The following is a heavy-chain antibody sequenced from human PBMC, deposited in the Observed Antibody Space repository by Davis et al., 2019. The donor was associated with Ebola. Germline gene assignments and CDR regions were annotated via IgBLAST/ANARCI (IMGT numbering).Heavy chain of an antibody. CDR3: AKDLGYGSLGPWDY. V-gene: IGHV3-23*01. CDR2: ISGSGGTT. Sequence: GESLKISCAASGFTFSSYGMSWVRQAPGKGLEWVSAISGSGGTTYYADSVKGRFSISRDYSTNTLYLQMNSLRAEDTAVYYCAKDLGYGSLGPWDYWGQGTLVTVSS. CDR1: GFTFSSYG. D-gene: IGHD3-10*01. J-gene: IGHJ4*02.